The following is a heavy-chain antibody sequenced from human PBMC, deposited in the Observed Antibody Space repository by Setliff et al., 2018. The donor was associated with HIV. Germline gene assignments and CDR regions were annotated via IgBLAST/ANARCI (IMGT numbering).Heavy chain of an antibody. CDR1: GYSIRSGYY. CDR3: ARDIHSSPWYGVGGMDV. CDR2: IYHSGST. D-gene: IGHD6-13*01. V-gene: IGHV4-38-2*02. J-gene: IGHJ6*02. Sequence: LSLTCAVSGYSIRSGYYWGWIRQPPGKGLEWIGTIYHSGSTYYNPSLKSRVTISVDTSENQFSLKLSSVTAADTAVYYCARDIHSSPWYGVGGMDVWGQGTTVTVSS.